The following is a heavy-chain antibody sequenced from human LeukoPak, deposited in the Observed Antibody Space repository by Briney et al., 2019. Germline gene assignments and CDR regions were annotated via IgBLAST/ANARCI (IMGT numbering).Heavy chain of an antibody. D-gene: IGHD4-23*01. CDR3: ARPYAPRTYGDNFPIAFDI. CDR2: INPSGGST. J-gene: IGHJ3*02. CDR1: GYTFTSYY. V-gene: IGHV1-46*01. Sequence: PGASVKVSCKASGYTFTSYYMHWVRQAPGQGLEWMGIINPSGGSTSYAQKFQGRVAMTRDTSTSTVYMELSSLRSEDTAVYYCARPYAPRTYGDNFPIAFDIWGQGTVVTVSS.